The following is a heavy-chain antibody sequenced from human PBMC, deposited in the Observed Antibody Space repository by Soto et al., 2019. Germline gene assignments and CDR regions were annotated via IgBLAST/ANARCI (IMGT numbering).Heavy chain of an antibody. CDR2: ISSSGSTI. CDR1: GFTFSDYY. CDR3: ARDHGDYRRYYCYYYMDS. J-gene: IGHJ6*03. D-gene: IGHD4-17*01. V-gene: IGHV3-11*01. Sequence: QVQLVESGGGLVKPGGSLRLSCAASGFTFSDYYMSWIRQAPGKGLEWVSYISSSGSTIYYADSVKGRFTISRDNTKNSLYLQMNSLRAEDADEYYCARDHGDYRRYYCYYYMDSWGKGTMVTVSS.